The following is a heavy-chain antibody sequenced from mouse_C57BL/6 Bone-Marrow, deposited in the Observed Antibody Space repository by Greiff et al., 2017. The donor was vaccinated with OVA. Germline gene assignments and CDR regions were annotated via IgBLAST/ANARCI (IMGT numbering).Heavy chain of an antibody. CDR2: IYPGNSVT. D-gene: IGHD1-1*01. CDR3: TRSILLRPIMDD. CDR1: GYTFTSYW. V-gene: IGHV1-5*01. Sequence: EVQLQQSGTVLARPGASVKMSCKTSGYTFTSYWMHWVKQRPGQGLEWIGAIYPGNSVTSYNQKFKGKAKQNAVTSASTADKELSSMTNEDCAFYDCTRSILLRPIMDDWGEGTSVTVAS. J-gene: IGHJ4*01.